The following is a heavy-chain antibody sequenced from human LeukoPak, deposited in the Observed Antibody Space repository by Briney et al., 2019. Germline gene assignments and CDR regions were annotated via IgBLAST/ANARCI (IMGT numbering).Heavy chain of an antibody. Sequence: TLSLTCTVSGGSISSYYWSWIRQPPGKALEWLALIYWNDDKRYSPSLKSRLTITKDISKNQVVLIMTNMDPVDTGTYYCAGLGQWPRANFDYWGQGTLVTVSS. D-gene: IGHD6-19*01. CDR2: IYWNDDK. CDR3: AGLGQWPRANFDY. CDR1: GGSISSYYW. V-gene: IGHV2-5*04. J-gene: IGHJ4*02.